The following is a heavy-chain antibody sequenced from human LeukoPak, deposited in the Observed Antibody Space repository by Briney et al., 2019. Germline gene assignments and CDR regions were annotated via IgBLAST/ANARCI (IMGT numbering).Heavy chain of an antibody. Sequence: GRSLRLSCAASGFTFSSYAMHWVRQAPGKGLEWVAVISYDGSNKYYADSVKGRFTISRDNSKNTLYLQMNSLRAEDTAVYYCARERYGGNSEDAFDIWGQGTMVTVSS. CDR2: ISYDGSNK. V-gene: IGHV3-30-3*01. CDR1: GFTFSSYA. CDR3: ARERYGGNSEDAFDI. D-gene: IGHD4-23*01. J-gene: IGHJ3*02.